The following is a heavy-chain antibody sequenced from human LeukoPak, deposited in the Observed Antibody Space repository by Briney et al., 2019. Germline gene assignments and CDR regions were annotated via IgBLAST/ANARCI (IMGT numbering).Heavy chain of an antibody. CDR2: IYYSGST. CDR1: GGSISSDY. Sequence: PSETLSLTCTVSGGSISSDYWSWIRQPPGKGLEWIGYIYYSGSTNYNPSLKSRVTISVDTSKNQFSLKLSSVTAADPAVYYCARLARRYSFDYWGQGTLVTVSS. V-gene: IGHV4-59*01. J-gene: IGHJ4*02. CDR3: ARLARRYSFDY. D-gene: IGHD6-6*01.